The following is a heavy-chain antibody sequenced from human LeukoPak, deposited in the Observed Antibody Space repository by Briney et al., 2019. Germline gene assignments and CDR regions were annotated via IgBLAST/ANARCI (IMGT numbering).Heavy chain of an antibody. CDR1: GGSISSSSYY. CDR3: ASYSGSYSPIDY. D-gene: IGHD1-26*01. J-gene: IGHJ4*02. CDR2: IYYSGST. Sequence: SGTLSLTCTVSGGSISSSSYYWGWIRQPPGKGLEWIGSIYYSGSTYYNPSLKSRVTISVDTSKNQFSLKLSSVTAADTAVYYCASYSGSYSPIDYWGQGTLVTVSS. V-gene: IGHV4-39*01.